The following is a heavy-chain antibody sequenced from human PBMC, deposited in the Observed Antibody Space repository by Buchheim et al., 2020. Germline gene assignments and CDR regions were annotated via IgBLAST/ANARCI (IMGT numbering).Heavy chain of an antibody. J-gene: IGHJ4*02. Sequence: VQLVESGGGLVKPGGSLRLSCAASGFTFSSYAMHWVRQAPGKGLEWVAVISYDGSNKYYADSVKGRFTISRANSKNTLYLQMNSLRAEDTAVYYCARVREVSYYDFWSGYYPDVGFDYWGQGTL. CDR1: GFTFSSYA. D-gene: IGHD3-3*01. V-gene: IGHV3-30*04. CDR3: ARVREVSYYDFWSGYYPDVGFDY. CDR2: ISYDGSNK.